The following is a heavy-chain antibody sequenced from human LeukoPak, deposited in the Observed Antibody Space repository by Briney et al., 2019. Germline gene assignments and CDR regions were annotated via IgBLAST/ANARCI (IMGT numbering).Heavy chain of an antibody. CDR2: INSDGSTT. V-gene: IGHV3-74*01. CDR3: VRGWYYGMDV. D-gene: IGHD3-16*01. Sequence: GGSLRLSCAASGFTISSYWTHWVRQVPGKGLVWVSRINSDGSTTSYADSVKGRFTISRDNAKNTLYLQMNSLRAEDMAVYYCVRGWYYGMDVWGLGTTVTVSS. CDR1: GFTISSYW. J-gene: IGHJ6*02.